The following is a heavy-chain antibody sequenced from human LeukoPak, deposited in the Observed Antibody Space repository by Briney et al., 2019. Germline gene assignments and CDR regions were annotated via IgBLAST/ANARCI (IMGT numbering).Heavy chain of an antibody. CDR3: AVDYYDSSGYFD. CDR2: IIPILGIA. D-gene: IGHD3-22*01. V-gene: IGHV1-69*04. Sequence: SVKVSYKASGGTFSSYAISWVRQAPGQGLEWMGRIIPILGIANYAQKFQGRVTITADKSTSTAYMELSSLRSEDTAVYYCAVDYYDSSGYFDWGQGTLVTVSS. CDR1: GGTFSSYA. J-gene: IGHJ4*02.